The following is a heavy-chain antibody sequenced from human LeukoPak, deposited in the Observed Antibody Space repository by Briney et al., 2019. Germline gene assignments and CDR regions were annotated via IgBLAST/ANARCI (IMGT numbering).Heavy chain of an antibody. J-gene: IGHJ4*02. V-gene: IGHV3-30-3*01. CDR1: GITFSTYA. CDR3: ARGEFSGLDY. D-gene: IGHD5-12*01. CDR2: ILNDGSNE. Sequence: GGSLRPPCAASGITFSTYAMHWVRQAPGKGLEWVAVILNDGSNEHYTDSVRGRFTISRDKLKNTLWLQMNSLTADDTAVYYWARGEFSGLDYWGQGTLVTVSS.